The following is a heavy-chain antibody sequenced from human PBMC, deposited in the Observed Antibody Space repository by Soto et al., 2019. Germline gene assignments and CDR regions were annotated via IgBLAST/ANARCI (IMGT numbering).Heavy chain of an antibody. V-gene: IGHV3-30-3*01. CDR3: ARGGHDYGDPADPYYYYGMDV. D-gene: IGHD4-17*01. J-gene: IGHJ6*02. CDR1: GFTFSSYA. Sequence: QVQLVESGGGVVQPGRSLRLSCAASGFTFSSYAMHWVRQAPGKGLEWVAVISYDGSNKYYADSVKGRFTISRDNSKNPLYLQMNSLRAEDTAVYYCARGGHDYGDPADPYYYYGMDVWGQGTTVTVS. CDR2: ISYDGSNK.